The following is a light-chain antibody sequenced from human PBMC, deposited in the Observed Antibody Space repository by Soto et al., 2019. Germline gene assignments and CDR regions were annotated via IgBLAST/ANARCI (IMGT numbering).Light chain of an antibody. CDR3: QQYNSYLWT. Sequence: DIQMTQSPSTLSASVGDRVTITSLASHSISSWLAWYQQKPGKAPKLLIYDASSLESRVPSRFSHMGSGTEFTLTIRLLQSDYFATDFCQQYNSYLWTVRQVAKVEIK. CDR1: HSISSW. V-gene: IGKV1-5*01. CDR2: DAS. J-gene: IGKJ1*01.